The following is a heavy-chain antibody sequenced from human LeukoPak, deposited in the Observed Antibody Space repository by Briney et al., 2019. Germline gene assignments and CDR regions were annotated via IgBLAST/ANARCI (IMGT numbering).Heavy chain of an antibody. CDR3: ARSLHRRGYSYGDY. D-gene: IGHD5-18*01. CDR1: GGSFRGYY. Sequence: PSETLSLTCAVHGGSFRGYYWSWIRQPPGKGLEWIGAIIFGRMINYTPSLKSPVTISVDTSKNHFSLKLSSVTAADTAVYYCARSLHRRGYSYGDYWGQGTLVTVS. J-gene: IGHJ4*02. V-gene: IGHV4-34*12. CDR2: IIFGRMI.